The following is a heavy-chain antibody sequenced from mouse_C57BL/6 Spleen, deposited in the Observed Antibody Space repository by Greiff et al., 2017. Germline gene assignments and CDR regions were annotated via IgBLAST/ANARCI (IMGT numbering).Heavy chain of an antibody. J-gene: IGHJ1*03. V-gene: IGHV7-3*01. Sequence: EVQLKESGGGLVQPGGSLSLSCAASGFTFTDYYMSWVRQPPGKALEWLGFIRNKANGYTTEYSASVKGRFTISRDNSQSLLYLQMNALRAEDSATYYCARGSHFDVWGTGTTVTVSS. CDR3: ARGSHFDV. CDR2: IRNKANGYTT. CDR1: GFTFTDYY.